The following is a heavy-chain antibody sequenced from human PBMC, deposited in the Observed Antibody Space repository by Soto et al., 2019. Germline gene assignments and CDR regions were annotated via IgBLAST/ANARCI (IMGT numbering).Heavy chain of an antibody. J-gene: IGHJ6*02. CDR1: GGSISSYY. V-gene: IGHV4-59*08. D-gene: IGHD6-19*01. Sequence: SETLSLTCPVSGGSISSYYWSWIRQPPGKGLEWIGYIYYSGSTNYNPSLKSRVTISVDTSKNQFSLKLSSVTATDTAVYYCARAGYSSGWTDYYGMDVWGQGTTVTVSS. CDR2: IYYSGST. CDR3: ARAGYSSGWTDYYGMDV.